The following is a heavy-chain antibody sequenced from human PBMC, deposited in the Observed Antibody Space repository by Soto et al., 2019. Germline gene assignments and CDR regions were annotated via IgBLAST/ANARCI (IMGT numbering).Heavy chain of an antibody. CDR3: ASGYYYGSGSYYRPHYFDY. Sequence: GASVKVSCKASGGTFSSYAISWVRQAPGQGLEWMGGIIPIFGTANYAQKFQGRVTITADESTSTAYMELSSLRSEDTAVYYCASGYYYGSGSYYRPHYFDYWGQGTLVTVSS. CDR2: IIPIFGTA. J-gene: IGHJ4*02. D-gene: IGHD3-10*01. CDR1: GGTFSSYA. V-gene: IGHV1-69*13.